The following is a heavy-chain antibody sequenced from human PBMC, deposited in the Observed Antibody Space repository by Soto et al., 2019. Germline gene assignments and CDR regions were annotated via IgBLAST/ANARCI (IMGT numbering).Heavy chain of an antibody. J-gene: IGHJ6*03. Sequence: GRSLRLSCAASGFTFSSYGMHWVRQAPGKGLEWVAVISYDGSNEYYADSVKGRFTISRDNSKNTLYLQMNSLRAEDTAVYYCAKDLPSTVVTQRHRYQCCLDVCCKGIMGTLSS. V-gene: IGHV3-30*18. CDR1: GFTFSSYG. CDR2: ISYDGSNE. D-gene: IGHD4-17*01. CDR3: AKDLPSTVVTQRHRYQCCLDV.